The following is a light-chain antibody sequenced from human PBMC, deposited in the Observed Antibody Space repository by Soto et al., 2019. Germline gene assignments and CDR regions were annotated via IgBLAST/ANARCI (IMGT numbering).Light chain of an antibody. V-gene: IGKV3-15*01. CDR2: GAS. Sequence: MMMTQSPATLSVSPGERVTLSCRTSHSVNSHVAWYQQKPVQAPRLLLYGASTRATGIPVRFSGSGFGTEFTLTISSLQSEDFGVYYCQQYKNWPLFGQGKRLEI. CDR3: QQYKNWPL. J-gene: IGKJ5*01. CDR1: HSVNSH.